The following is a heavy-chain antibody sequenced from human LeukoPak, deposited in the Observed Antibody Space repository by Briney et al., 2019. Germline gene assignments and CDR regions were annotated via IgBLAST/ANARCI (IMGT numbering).Heavy chain of an antibody. CDR3: ARGRRIAAAGTINRFDP. Sequence: SETLSLTCTVSGYSISSGYYWGWIRQPPGKGLEWIGSIYHSGSTYYNPSLKSRVTISVDTSKNQFSLKLSSVTAADTAVYYCARGRRIAAAGTINRFDPWGQGTLVTVSS. V-gene: IGHV4-38-2*02. J-gene: IGHJ5*02. CDR1: GYSISSGYY. D-gene: IGHD6-13*01. CDR2: IYHSGST.